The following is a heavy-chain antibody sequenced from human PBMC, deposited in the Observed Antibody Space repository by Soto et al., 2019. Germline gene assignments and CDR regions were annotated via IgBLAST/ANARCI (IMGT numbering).Heavy chain of an antibody. CDR1: GYSFTSYW. V-gene: IGHV5-51*01. CDR2: IYPGDSDT. J-gene: IGHJ4*02. CDR3: ARERREKIHDGYDIDY. Sequence: GESLKISCKGSGYSFTSYWIGWVRQMPGKGLEWMGIIYPGDSDTRYSPSFQGQVTISADKSISTAYLQWSSLKASDTAMYYCARERREKIHDGYDIDYWGQGTLVTVSS. D-gene: IGHD5-12*01.